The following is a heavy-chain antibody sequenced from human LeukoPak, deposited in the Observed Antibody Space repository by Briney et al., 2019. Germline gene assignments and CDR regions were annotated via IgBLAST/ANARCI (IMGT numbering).Heavy chain of an antibody. V-gene: IGHV3-23*01. CDR1: GFTFSSYA. CDR3: ATDSGSYRDRDY. Sequence: GGSLRLSCAASGFTFSSYAMSWVRQAPGKGLEWVSAISGSGGSTYYADSVKGRFTISRDNSKNTLYLQMNSLRAEDTAVYYCATDSGSYRDRDYWGQGTLVTVSS. J-gene: IGHJ4*02. D-gene: IGHD1-26*01. CDR2: ISGSGGST.